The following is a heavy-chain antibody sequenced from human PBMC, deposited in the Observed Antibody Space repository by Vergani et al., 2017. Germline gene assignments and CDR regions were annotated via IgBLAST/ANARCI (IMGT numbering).Heavy chain of an antibody. D-gene: IGHD6-19*01. CDR1: GFSFNTSP. CDR2: ITGIDASI. CDR3: AKVGRSEVTGTFGAFDI. V-gene: IGHV3-23*01. Sequence: EVQLLESGGGLVQPGGSLRLSCAASGFSFNTSPMTWVRQAPGKGLEWVSTITGIDASIYYADSVKGRFRISRDSFEDTLYLQLNSLTAEDTAVYYCAKVGRSEVTGTFGAFDIWGQGTMVTVSS. J-gene: IGHJ3*02.